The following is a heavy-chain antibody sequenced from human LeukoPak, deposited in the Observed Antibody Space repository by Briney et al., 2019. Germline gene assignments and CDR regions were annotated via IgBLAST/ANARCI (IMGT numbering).Heavy chain of an antibody. D-gene: IGHD3-3*02. V-gene: IGHV4-59*12. J-gene: IGHJ4*02. CDR2: IYYSGST. CDR3: ARGLAFSPDFDY. Sequence: SETLSLTCTVSGGSISDYYWSWIRQPPGKGLQWLGYIYYSGSTNYNPSLKSRVTVSLDTSKNQFSLKLSSVTAADTAVYYCARGLAFSPDFDYWGQGTLVTVSS. CDR1: GGSISDYY.